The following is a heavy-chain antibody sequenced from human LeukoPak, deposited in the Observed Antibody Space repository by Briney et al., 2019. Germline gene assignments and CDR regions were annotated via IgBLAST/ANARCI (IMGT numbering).Heavy chain of an antibody. CDR3: ARESNWSAQDY. V-gene: IGHV1-3*01. CDR2: INAGNGNT. Sequence: ASVKVSCKASGYTFTSYAMHWVRQAPGQRLEWMGWINAGNGNTKYSQKFQGRVTITRDTSASTAYTELSSLRSEDTAVYYCARESNWSAQDYWGQGTLVTVSS. J-gene: IGHJ4*02. D-gene: IGHD6-13*01. CDR1: GYTFTSYA.